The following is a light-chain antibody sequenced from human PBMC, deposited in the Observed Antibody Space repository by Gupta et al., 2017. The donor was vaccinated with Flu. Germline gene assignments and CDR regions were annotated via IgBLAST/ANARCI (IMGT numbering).Light chain of an antibody. J-gene: IGLJ3*02. V-gene: IGLV1-47*01. CDR2: MND. CDR3: STWDSSLEAWV. CDR1: TSNMGDHN. Sequence: SITISCAGSTSNMGDHNVYWYQQFPGTAPKLLIYMNDRRPSGVPDRFSGSKSGTSMSLAITGLRSEDEADYYCSTWDSSLEAWVFGGGTKLTVL.